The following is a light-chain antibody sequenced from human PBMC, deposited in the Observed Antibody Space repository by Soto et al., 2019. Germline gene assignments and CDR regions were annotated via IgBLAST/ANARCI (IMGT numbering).Light chain of an antibody. V-gene: IGKV3-11*01. CDR3: QQRSRWPRGT. CDR1: QNVGNN. J-gene: IGKJ2*02. CDR2: AAS. Sequence: VLTQSPATLSLSPGESATLSCRASQNVGNNLAWYQQKSGQAPRLLIYAASDRATGVPARFSGGMSETDFTLTISSLEPEDFATYFCQQRSRWPRGTFGRGTKVEMK.